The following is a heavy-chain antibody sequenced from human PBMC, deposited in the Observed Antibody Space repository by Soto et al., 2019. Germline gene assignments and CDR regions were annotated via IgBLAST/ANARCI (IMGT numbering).Heavy chain of an antibody. CDR1: GGSISSSSYY. CDR3: ARQADSSSWTRSPVFDY. D-gene: IGHD6-13*01. Sequence: KTSETLSLTCTVSGGSISSSSYYWGWIRQPPGKGLEWIGSIYYSGSTYYNPSLKSRVTISVDTSKNQFSLKLSSVTAADTAVYNCARQADSSSWTRSPVFDYWGQGTLVTVSS. CDR2: IYYSGST. J-gene: IGHJ4*02. V-gene: IGHV4-39*01.